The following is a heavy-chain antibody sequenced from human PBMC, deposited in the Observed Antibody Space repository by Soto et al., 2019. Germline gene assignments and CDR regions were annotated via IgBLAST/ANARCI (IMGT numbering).Heavy chain of an antibody. D-gene: IGHD6-6*01. Sequence: QVQLVESGGGVVQPGRSLRLSCAASGFTFSSYGMHWVRQAPGKGLEWVAVIWYDGSNKYYADSVKGRFTISRDNSKNTLYLQMNSLRAEDTAVYYCAGDSSSSGLLVAWGQGTLVTVSS. CDR3: AGDSSSSGLLVA. J-gene: IGHJ5*02. V-gene: IGHV3-33*01. CDR2: IWYDGSNK. CDR1: GFTFSSYG.